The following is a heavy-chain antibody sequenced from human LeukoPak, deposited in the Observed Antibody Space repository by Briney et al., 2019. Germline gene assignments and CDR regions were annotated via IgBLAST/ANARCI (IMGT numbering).Heavy chain of an antibody. V-gene: IGHV4-30-4*01. Sequence: SETLSLTCTVSGGSISSGDYYWRWIRQPPGKGLEWIGNIYYNGSTYYNPSLKGRLAISVDTSEKQFSLKLSSVPAADTAVYCFARSYSSPLQVFDYWGQGTLVTVSS. CDR2: IYYNGST. D-gene: IGHD1-26*01. CDR1: GGSISSGDYY. J-gene: IGHJ4*02. CDR3: ARSYSSPLQVFDY.